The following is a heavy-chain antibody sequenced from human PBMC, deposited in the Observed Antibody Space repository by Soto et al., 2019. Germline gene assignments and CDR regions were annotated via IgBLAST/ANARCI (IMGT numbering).Heavy chain of an antibody. D-gene: IGHD1-7*01. CDR2: IWYDGSNK. J-gene: IGHJ5*01. Sequence: GGSLRLSCAASGFTFSSYGMHWVRQAPGKGLEWVAVIWYDGSNKYYADSVKGRFTISRDNSKNTLYLQMNSLRAEDTAVYYCARDPPTGTTLDWVDSWGQGTLVTVSS. CDR3: ARDPPTGTTLDWVDS. V-gene: IGHV3-33*01. CDR1: GFTFSSYG.